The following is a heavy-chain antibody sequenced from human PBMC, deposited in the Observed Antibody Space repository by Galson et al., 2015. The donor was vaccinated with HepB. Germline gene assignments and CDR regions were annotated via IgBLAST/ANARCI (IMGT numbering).Heavy chain of an antibody. CDR3: AGSTGWYRVLYY. CDR1: GLRFSYYY. Sequence: SLRLSCAASGLRFSYYYMTWIRQAPGKGLEWISYIDSSGDAIYYADSVKGRFAISRDNAENSLYLQMNSLRAEDTAVYYCAGSTGWYRVLYYWSRGTLVTVSS. V-gene: IGHV3-11*01. J-gene: IGHJ4*02. D-gene: IGHD6-19*01. CDR2: IDSSGDAI.